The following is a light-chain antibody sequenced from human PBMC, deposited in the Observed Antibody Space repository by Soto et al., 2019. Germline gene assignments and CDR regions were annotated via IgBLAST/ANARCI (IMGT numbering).Light chain of an antibody. V-gene: IGKV3-20*01. Sequence: EIVLTQSPGTLSLSPGERATLSCRASQSVSDSYLAWYQQKPGQAPRLLIYASSRDTGIPDRFSGSGSGKDFNLSISRLEPEDFAVYYCQHYGTSALFGPGTRVDIK. J-gene: IGKJ3*01. CDR2: AS. CDR1: QSVSDSY. CDR3: QHYGTSAL.